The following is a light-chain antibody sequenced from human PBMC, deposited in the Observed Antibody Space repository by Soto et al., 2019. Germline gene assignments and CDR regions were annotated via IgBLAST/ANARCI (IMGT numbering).Light chain of an antibody. J-gene: IGKJ3*01. CDR1: QSFSSSY. V-gene: IGKV3-20*01. CDR2: GAS. CDR3: QQYGSSPFT. Sequence: EIVLTQSPGTLSLSPGERATLSCRASQSFSSSYLAWYQQKPGQAPRLLIYGASSRATGIPDRFSGSGSGTDFTLTTSRLEPEDFAVYYCQQYGSSPFTFGPGPKVDIK.